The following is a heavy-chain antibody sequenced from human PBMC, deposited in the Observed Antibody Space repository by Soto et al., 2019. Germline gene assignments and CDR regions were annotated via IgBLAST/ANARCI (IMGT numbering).Heavy chain of an antibody. CDR1: GFTVSSNY. Sequence: PLGSLRLSCAASGFTVSSNYMSWVRQAPGKGLEWVSVIYSGGSTYYADSVKGRFTISRDNSKNTLYLQMNSLRAEDTAVYYCASYFPWPQRIRYWGQGTLVTVSS. J-gene: IGHJ4*02. D-gene: IGHD3-9*01. CDR3: ASYFPWPQRIRY. V-gene: IGHV3-66*01. CDR2: IYSGGST.